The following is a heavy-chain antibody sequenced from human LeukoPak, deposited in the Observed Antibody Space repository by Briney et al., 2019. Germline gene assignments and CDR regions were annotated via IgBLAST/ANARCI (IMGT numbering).Heavy chain of an antibody. D-gene: IGHD1-1*01. V-gene: IGHV1-8*03. CDR2: MNPNSGNT. CDR3: ARVWNDPLGLAFDI. Sequence: ASVKVSCKASGYTFTSYDINWVRQATGQGLEWMGWMNPNSGNTGYAQKFQGRVTITRNTSISTAYMELSSLRSEDTAVYYCARVWNDPLGLAFDIWGQGTMVTVSS. CDR1: GYTFTSYD. J-gene: IGHJ3*02.